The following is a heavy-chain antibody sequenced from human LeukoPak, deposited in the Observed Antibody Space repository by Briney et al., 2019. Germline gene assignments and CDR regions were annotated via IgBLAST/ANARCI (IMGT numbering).Heavy chain of an antibody. CDR3: AREIYGDSDTYYFDY. CDR2: ISHNGVGT. V-gene: IGHV3-64*01. CDR1: GFTFSSYA. Sequence: GGSLRLSCAASGFTFSSYAMHWVRQAPGKGLEYVSAISHNGVGTYYANSAKDRFTISRDNSKNTLYLQMGSLRAEDLAVYYCAREIYGDSDTYYFDYWGQGTPVTVSS. J-gene: IGHJ4*02. D-gene: IGHD4-17*01.